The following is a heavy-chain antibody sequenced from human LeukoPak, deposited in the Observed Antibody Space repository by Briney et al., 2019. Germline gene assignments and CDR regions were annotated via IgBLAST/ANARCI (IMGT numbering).Heavy chain of an antibody. D-gene: IGHD6-19*01. J-gene: IGHJ4*02. V-gene: IGHV3-9*03. CDR1: GFTFDDYA. Sequence: PGGSLRLSCAASGFTFDDYAMHWVRQAPGKGLEWVSGISWNSGSIGYADSVKGRFTISRDNAKNSLYLQMNSLRAEDMALYYCAKGAVAGTRGMYYFDYWGQGTLVTVSS. CDR2: ISWNSGSI. CDR3: AKGAVAGTRGMYYFDY.